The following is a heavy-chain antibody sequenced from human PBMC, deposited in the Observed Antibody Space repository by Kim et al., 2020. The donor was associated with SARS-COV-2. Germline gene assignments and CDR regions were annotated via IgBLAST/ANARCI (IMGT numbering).Heavy chain of an antibody. CDR1: GGSISSYY. Sequence: SETLSLTCTVSGGSISSYYWSWIRQPPGKGLEWIGYIYYSGSTNYNPYLKSRVTISVDTSKNQFSLKLSSVTAAETAVNYCARVKSGWYGEVTWFDAWG. CDR2: IYYSGST. CDR3: ARVKSGWYGEVTWFDA. J-gene: IGHJ5*01. D-gene: IGHD3-10*01. V-gene: IGHV4-59*13.